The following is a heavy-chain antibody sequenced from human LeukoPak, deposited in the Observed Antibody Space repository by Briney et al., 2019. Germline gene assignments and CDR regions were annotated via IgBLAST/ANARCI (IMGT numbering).Heavy chain of an antibody. CDR3: ARLTLNFDY. V-gene: IGHV4-34*01. CDR1: GGSFSGYY. Sequence: SETLSLTCAVYGGSFSGYYWSWIRQPPGEGLEWIGEINHSGSTNYNPSLKSRVTISVDTSKNQFSLKLSSVTAADTAVYYCARLTLNFDYWGQGTLVTVSS. J-gene: IGHJ4*02. CDR2: INHSGST. D-gene: IGHD3-9*01.